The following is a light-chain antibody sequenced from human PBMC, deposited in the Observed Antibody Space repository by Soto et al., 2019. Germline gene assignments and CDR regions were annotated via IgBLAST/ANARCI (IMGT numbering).Light chain of an antibody. CDR1: QTISSW. Sequence: DIQMTQSPSALSASVGDRVTIXXRASQTISSWLAWYQQKPGEAPRLLIYQASSLETEVPSRFSGSGSGTEFTLTISSLQPGDFATYYCQQYNSYSLTFGQGTKVDIK. J-gene: IGKJ1*01. CDR3: QQYNSYSLT. CDR2: QAS. V-gene: IGKV1-5*03.